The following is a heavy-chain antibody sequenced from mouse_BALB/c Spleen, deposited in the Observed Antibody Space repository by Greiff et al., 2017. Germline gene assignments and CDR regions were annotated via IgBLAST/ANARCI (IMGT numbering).Heavy chain of an antibody. V-gene: IGHV5-6-4*01. CDR3: TRAYDGASWFAY. CDR1: GFTFSSYT. Sequence: EVMLVESGGGLVKPGGSLKLSCAASGFTFSSYTMSWVRQTPEKRLEWVATISSGGSYTYYPDSVKGRFTISRDNAKNTLYLQMSSLKSEDTAMYYCTRAYDGASWFAYWGQGTLVTVSA. J-gene: IGHJ3*01. D-gene: IGHD2-3*01. CDR2: ISSGGSYT.